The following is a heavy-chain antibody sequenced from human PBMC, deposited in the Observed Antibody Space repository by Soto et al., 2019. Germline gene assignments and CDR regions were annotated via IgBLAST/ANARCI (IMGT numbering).Heavy chain of an antibody. CDR1: GYSFAGYW. J-gene: IGHJ4*02. CDR2: IDPSDSQT. D-gene: IGHD3-22*01. V-gene: IGHV5-10-1*01. CDR3: ARQIYDSDTGPNFQFYFDS. Sequence: GESLKISCKGSGYSFAGYWITWVRQKPGKGLEWMGRIDPSDSQTYYSPSFRGHVTISVTKSITTVFLQWSSLRASDTAMYYCARQIYDSDTGPNFQFYFDSWGQGTTVTVYS.